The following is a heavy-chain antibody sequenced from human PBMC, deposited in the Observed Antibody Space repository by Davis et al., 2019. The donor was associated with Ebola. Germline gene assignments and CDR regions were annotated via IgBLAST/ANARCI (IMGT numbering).Heavy chain of an antibody. CDR2: INHSGST. J-gene: IGHJ5*02. V-gene: IGHV4-34*01. CDR3: ARGPHVRWFDP. D-gene: IGHD3-10*01. CDR1: GGSFSSYY. Sequence: MPSETLSLTCAAYGGSFSSYYWSWIRQPPGKGLEWIGEINHSGSTNYNPSLKSRVTISVDTSKNQFSLKLSSVTAADTAVYYCARGPHVRWFDPWGQGTLVTVSS.